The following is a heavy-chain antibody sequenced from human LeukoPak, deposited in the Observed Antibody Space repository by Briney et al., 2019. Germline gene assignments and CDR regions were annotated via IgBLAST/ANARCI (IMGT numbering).Heavy chain of an antibody. D-gene: IGHD4-23*01. CDR1: GGSVSSGNYY. J-gene: IGHJ4*02. CDR2: IYYSGST. V-gene: IGHV4-61*01. Sequence: SETLSLTCTVSGGSVSSGNYYWSWIRQPPGKGLEWIGYIYYSGSTNYNPSLKSRVTISVDTSNNQFSLKLSSVTAADTAVYYRARDGAVTYWGQGTLVTVSS. CDR3: ARDGAVTY.